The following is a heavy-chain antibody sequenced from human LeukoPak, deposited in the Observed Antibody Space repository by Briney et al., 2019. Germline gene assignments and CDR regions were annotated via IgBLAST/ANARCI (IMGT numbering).Heavy chain of an antibody. V-gene: IGHV3-30*18. J-gene: IGHJ4*02. CDR3: AKEEYGDYVPFDY. CDR1: GFTFSSYG. D-gene: IGHD4-17*01. Sequence: PGRSLSLSCAASGFTFSSYGMHWVRQAPGKGLEWVAVISYDGSNKYYADSVKGRFTISRDNSKNTLYLQMNSLRAEDTAVYYCAKEEYGDYVPFDYWGQGTLVTVSS. CDR2: ISYDGSNK.